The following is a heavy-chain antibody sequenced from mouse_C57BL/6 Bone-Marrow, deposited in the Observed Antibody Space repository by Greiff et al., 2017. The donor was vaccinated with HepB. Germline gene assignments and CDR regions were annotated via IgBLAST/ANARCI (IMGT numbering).Heavy chain of an antibody. J-gene: IGHJ4*01. CDR1: GYSITSDY. Sequence: EVQLQESGPGLAKPSQTLSLTCSVTGYSITSDYWNWIRKSPGNKLEYIGYISYSGSTYYNPSLKSRISITPDTSNNQYYLQLKSVATEDTATYYCARWTVYYAMDYWGQGTSVTVSS. D-gene: IGHD1-1*01. CDR3: ARWTVYYAMDY. V-gene: IGHV3-8*01. CDR2: ISYSGST.